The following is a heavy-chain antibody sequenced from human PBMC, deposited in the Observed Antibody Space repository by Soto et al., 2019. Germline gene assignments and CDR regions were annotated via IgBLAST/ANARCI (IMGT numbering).Heavy chain of an antibody. Sequence: GGSLRLSCAASGFTFSSYNMNWVRQAPGKGLEWVSYISSSSSTIYYADSVKGRFTISRDNAKNSLYLQMNSLRAEDTAVYYCARDENTMVRAGHYYYMDVWGKGTTVTVSS. J-gene: IGHJ6*03. D-gene: IGHD3-10*01. CDR1: GFTFSSYN. CDR2: ISSSSSTI. V-gene: IGHV3-48*01. CDR3: ARDENTMVRAGHYYYMDV.